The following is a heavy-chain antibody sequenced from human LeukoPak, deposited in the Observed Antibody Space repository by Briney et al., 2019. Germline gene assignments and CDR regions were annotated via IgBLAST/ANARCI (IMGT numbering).Heavy chain of an antibody. CDR1: GGSISISSYY. V-gene: IGHV4-39*01. CDR2: IYYSGST. Sequence: SETLSLTCTVSGGSISISSYYWGWIRQPPGKGLEWIGSIYYSGSTYYNPSLKSRVTISVDTSKNQFSLKLSSVTAADTAVYYCARQGRYGFNFPFDYWGQGTLVTVSS. D-gene: IGHD4-23*01. CDR3: ARQGRYGFNFPFDY. J-gene: IGHJ4*02.